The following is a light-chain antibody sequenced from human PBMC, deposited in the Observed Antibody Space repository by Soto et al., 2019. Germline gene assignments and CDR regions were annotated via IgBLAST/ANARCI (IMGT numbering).Light chain of an antibody. CDR2: AAS. V-gene: IGKV1-6*01. Sequence: AIQLTQSPSSLSASVGDRVTITCRASQGIRNDLGWYQQNPGKAPKLLIFAASSLQSGVPSRFSGSGSGADFTLTISSLQPEDFATYYCLQDYNYPRTFGQGTKVDLK. CDR3: LQDYNYPRT. J-gene: IGKJ1*01. CDR1: QGIRND.